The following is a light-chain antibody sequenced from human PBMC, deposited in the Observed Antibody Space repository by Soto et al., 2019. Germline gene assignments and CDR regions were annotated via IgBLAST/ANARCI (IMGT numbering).Light chain of an antibody. J-gene: IGKJ1*01. CDR2: GAS. V-gene: IGKV3-20*01. CDR1: QSVSSSY. Sequence: EIVVTQSPGTLPLSPGERATLSCRASQSVSSSYLAWYQQKPGQAPRLLIYGASSRATDIPDRFSDSGSGTDFTLTISRLEPEDCAVYYCQQYGSSPWTFGHGTKVEIE. CDR3: QQYGSSPWT.